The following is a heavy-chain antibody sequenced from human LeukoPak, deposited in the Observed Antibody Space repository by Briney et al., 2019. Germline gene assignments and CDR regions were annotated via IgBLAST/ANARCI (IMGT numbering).Heavy chain of an antibody. CDR1: GGPISNFY. Sequence: SSETLSLTCTVSGGPISNFYWSWLRQPPGKGLEWLGYIHNSGSTKYNPSLKSRVTISVVTAKNQFSLKVSSVTAADTAVYYCARSPYYDSSGINFDYWGQGTLVTVSS. CDR3: ARSPYYDSSGINFDY. D-gene: IGHD3-22*01. CDR2: IHNSGST. J-gene: IGHJ4*02. V-gene: IGHV4-59*01.